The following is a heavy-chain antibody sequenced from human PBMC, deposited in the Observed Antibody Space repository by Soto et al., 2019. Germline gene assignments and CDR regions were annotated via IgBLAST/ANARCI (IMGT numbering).Heavy chain of an antibody. CDR2: INPSGGST. D-gene: IGHD1-26*01. CDR1: GYTFTSYY. V-gene: IGHV1-46*01. J-gene: IGHJ3*02. Sequence: ASVKVSCKASGYTFTSYYMHWVRQAPGQGLEWMGIINPSGGSTSYAQKFQGRVTMTRDTSTSTVYMELSSLRSEDTAVYYCARARGIVGANTAFDIWGQGTMVTVSS. CDR3: ARARGIVGANTAFDI.